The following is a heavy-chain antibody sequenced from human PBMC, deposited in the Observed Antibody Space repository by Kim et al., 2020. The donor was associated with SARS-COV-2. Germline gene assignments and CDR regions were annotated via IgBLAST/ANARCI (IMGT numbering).Heavy chain of an antibody. CDR3: AKEVVTGQLWFRYPYYYGMDV. J-gene: IGHJ6*02. CDR1: GFTFSSYG. D-gene: IGHD5-18*01. V-gene: IGHV3-30*18. Sequence: GGSLRLSCAASGFTFSSYGMHWVRQAPGKGLEWVAVISYDGSNKYYADSVKGRFTISRDNSKNTLYLQMNSLRAEDTAVYYCAKEVVTGQLWFRYPYYYGMDVWGQGTTVTVSS. CDR2: ISYDGSNK.